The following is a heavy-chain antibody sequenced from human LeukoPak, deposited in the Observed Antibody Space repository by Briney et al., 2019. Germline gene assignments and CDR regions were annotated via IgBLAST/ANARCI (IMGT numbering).Heavy chain of an antibody. V-gene: IGHV1-8*01. CDR2: MNPDSGDT. J-gene: IGHJ4*02. CDR3: ARGLGTYDSSELTWPMISF. CDR1: GYTFSNYE. D-gene: IGHD3-22*01. Sequence: ASVTVSCTASGYTFSNYEIHWVRQATGQGLEWMGWMNPDSGDTAYAQKFQGRITMTRSTSISTAFLELSSLRSDDTAVYYCARGLGTYDSSELTWPMISFWGQGTVVTVSS.